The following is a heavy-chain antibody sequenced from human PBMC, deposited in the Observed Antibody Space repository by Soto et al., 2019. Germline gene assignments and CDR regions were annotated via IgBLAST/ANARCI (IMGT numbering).Heavy chain of an antibody. J-gene: IGHJ4*01. V-gene: IGHV3-15*01. Sequence: GQSLRLSCAASGVSFSNAWMNWVRQAPVKGLELDGRIKSKKDGATTDYAAPEKRKFTISRDDSKNMVNLQKNSLKTVVTCIYYCTTDSYSSIIVFRFVYWGHGTLVTVSS. CDR3: TTDSYSSIIVFRFVY. CDR2: IKSKKDGATT. CDR1: GVSFSNAW. D-gene: IGHD1-26*01.